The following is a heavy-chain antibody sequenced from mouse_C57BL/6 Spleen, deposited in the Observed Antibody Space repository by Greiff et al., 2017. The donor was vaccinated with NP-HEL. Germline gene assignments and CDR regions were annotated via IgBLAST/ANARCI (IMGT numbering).Heavy chain of an antibody. D-gene: IGHD2-10*02. CDR2: INPNNGGT. Sequence: EVKLVESGPELVKPGASVKMSCKASGYTFTDYNMHWVKQSHGKSLEWIGYINPNNGGTSYNQKFKGKATLTVNKSSSTAYMELRSLTSEDSAVYYCVAVWDFYFDYWGQGTTLTVSS. CDR1: GYTFTDYN. CDR3: VAVWDFYFDY. J-gene: IGHJ2*01. V-gene: IGHV1-22*01.